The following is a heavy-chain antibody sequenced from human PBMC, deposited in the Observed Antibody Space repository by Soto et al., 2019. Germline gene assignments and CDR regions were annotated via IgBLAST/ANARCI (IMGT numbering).Heavy chain of an antibody. CDR1: GFTFSSYG. CDR2: ISYDGSNK. J-gene: IGHJ4*02. Sequence: QVQLVESGGGVVQPGRSLRLSCAASGFTFSSYGMHWVRQAPGKGLEWVAVISYDGSNKYYADSVKGRFTISRDNSKNTLYKRMNGLRAEDTAVYYCAKERQVVMTTPIIDYWGQGTLVTVSS. CDR3: AKERQVVMTTPIIDY. V-gene: IGHV3-30*18. D-gene: IGHD3-22*01.